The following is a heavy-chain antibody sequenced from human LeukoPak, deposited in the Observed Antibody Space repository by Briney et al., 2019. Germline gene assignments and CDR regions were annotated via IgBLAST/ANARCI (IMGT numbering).Heavy chain of an antibody. CDR3: ARMGDSSSWYWWFDP. CDR2: IYTSGST. CDR1: GGSFSGYC. J-gene: IGHJ5*02. V-gene: IGHV4-59*10. D-gene: IGHD6-13*01. Sequence: PSETLSLTCAVYGGSFSGYCWSWLRQPAGKGLEWVGRIYTSGSTNYNPSLKSRVTMSVDTSKNQFSLKLSSVTAADTAVYYCARMGDSSSWYWWFDPWGQGTLVTVPS.